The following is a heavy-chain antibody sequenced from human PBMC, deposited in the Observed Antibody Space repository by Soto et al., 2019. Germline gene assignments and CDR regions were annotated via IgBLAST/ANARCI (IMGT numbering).Heavy chain of an antibody. CDR3: AREAAAAGPDYYYSYGMEV. J-gene: IGHJ6*02. D-gene: IGHD6-13*01. CDR1: GYTFTSYY. CDR2: INPSGGST. Sequence: ASVKVSCKASGYTFTSYYMHWVRQAPGQGLEWMGIINPSGGSTSYAQKFQGRVTMTRDTSTSTVYMELSSLRSEDTAVYYCAREAAAAGPDYYYSYGMEVWGQGTMVTVSS. V-gene: IGHV1-46*01.